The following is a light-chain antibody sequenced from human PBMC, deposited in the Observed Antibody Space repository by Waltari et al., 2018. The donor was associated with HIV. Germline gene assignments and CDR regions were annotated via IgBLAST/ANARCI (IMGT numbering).Light chain of an antibody. CDR2: DNK. CDR1: SSNIGTNY. Sequence: QSVLTQPPSVSAAPGQTVTITCSGTSSNIGTNYVSWYQHLPGTAPQLLIYDNKKRPSGIPDRFSASNSGTSATLDITGLQTGDEADYYCGTWDSGLSVVVFGEGTKLTVL. J-gene: IGLJ2*01. CDR3: GTWDSGLSVVV. V-gene: IGLV1-51*01.